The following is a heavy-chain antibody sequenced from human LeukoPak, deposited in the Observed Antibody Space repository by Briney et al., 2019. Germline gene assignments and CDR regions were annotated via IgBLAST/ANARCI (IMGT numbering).Heavy chain of an antibody. D-gene: IGHD2-15*01. CDR1: GGTFTSYA. Sequence: ASVKVSCKASGGTFTSYAISWVRQAPGQGLEWMGGMIPIFGTANYAQKFQGRVTITADESTSTAYMELSSLRSEDTAVYYCARGRTHCSGGSCYSEYFQHWGQGTLVTVSS. V-gene: IGHV1-69*13. J-gene: IGHJ1*01. CDR3: ARGRTHCSGGSCYSEYFQH. CDR2: MIPIFGTA.